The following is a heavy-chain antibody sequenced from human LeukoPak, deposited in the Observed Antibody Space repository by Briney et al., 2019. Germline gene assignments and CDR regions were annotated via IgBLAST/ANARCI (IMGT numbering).Heavy chain of an antibody. CDR2: INPNSGGT. CDR3: ARDSGSEPSGNWFDP. Sequence: ASAKVSCKASGYTFTGYYMHWVRQAPGQGLEWMGWINPNSGGTNYAQKFQGRVTMTRDTSISTAYMELSRLRPDDTAVYYCARDSGSEPSGNWFDPWGQGTLVTVSS. CDR1: GYTFTGYY. V-gene: IGHV1-2*02. D-gene: IGHD5-12*01. J-gene: IGHJ5*02.